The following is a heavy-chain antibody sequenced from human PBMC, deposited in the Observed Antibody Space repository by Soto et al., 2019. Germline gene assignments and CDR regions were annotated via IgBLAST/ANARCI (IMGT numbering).Heavy chain of an antibody. D-gene: IGHD2-21*02. V-gene: IGHV4-30-2*01. CDR2: IYHSGST. J-gene: IGHJ5*02. CDR3: ARAYCGGDCYFGARGGWFDP. CDR1: GGSISSGGYS. Sequence: SETLSLTCAVSGGSISSGGYSWSWIRQPPGKGLEWIGYIYHSGSTYYNTSLKSRVTISVDRSKNQFSLKLSSVHAADTAVYYCARAYCGGDCYFGARGGWFDPWGQGTLVTVSS.